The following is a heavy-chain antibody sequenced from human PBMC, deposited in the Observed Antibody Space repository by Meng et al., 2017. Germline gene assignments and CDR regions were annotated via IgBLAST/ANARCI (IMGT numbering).Heavy chain of an antibody. J-gene: IGHJ5*02. Sequence: QVQLTQSGAGLCNPSETLSLTCAVYGGSFSGYYWSWIRQPPGKGLEWIGEINHSGSTNYNPSLKSRVTISVDTSKNQFSLKLSSVTAADTAVYYCARGSAHIAVASSWFDPWGQGTLVTVSS. D-gene: IGHD6-19*01. CDR1: GGSFSGYY. CDR3: ARGSAHIAVASSWFDP. V-gene: IGHV4-34*01. CDR2: INHSGST.